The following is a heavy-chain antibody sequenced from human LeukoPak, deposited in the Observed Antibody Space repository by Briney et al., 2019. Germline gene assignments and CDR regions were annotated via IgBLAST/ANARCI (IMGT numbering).Heavy chain of an antibody. J-gene: IGHJ4*02. V-gene: IGHV1-18*01. Sequence: ASVKVSCKASGYSFTTYGITWVRQAPGQGLEWMGWISAFNGNTNYAQKLQGRVTMTTDTSTSTAYMELRSLRSDDAAVYYCARGVEMATITGGGFDYWGQGTLVTASS. D-gene: IGHD5-24*01. CDR2: ISAFNGNT. CDR3: ARGVEMATITGGGFDY. CDR1: GYSFTTYG.